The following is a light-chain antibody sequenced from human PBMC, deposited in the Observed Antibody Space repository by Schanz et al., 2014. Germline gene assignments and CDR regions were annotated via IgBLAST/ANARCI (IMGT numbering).Light chain of an antibody. J-gene: IGLJ3*02. V-gene: IGLV2-23*01. CDR3: CSYAGLSSWV. CDR2: EGT. CDR1: SSDVGSFNL. Sequence: QSALTQPASVSGSPGQSITISCTGISSDVGSFNLLSWYRQHPGEVPELIIYEGTKRPLGVSNRFSGSKSGNTASLTISGLQAEDEADYYCCSYAGLSSWVFGGGTKLTVL.